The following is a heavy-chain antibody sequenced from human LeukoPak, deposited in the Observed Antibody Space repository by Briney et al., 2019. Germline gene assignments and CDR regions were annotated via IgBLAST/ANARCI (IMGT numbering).Heavy chain of an antibody. CDR3: ARDLIAVVGVADY. Sequence: GGSLRLSCAASGFSFSDHYMSWIRLAPGKGLEWVSYISGSGNIMDYADFVKGRFTISRDNAKNSLYLQMNSLRADDTAVYYCARDLIAVVGVADYWGQGTLVTVSS. CDR1: GFSFSDHY. V-gene: IGHV3-11*01. D-gene: IGHD1-26*01. J-gene: IGHJ4*02. CDR2: ISGSGNIM.